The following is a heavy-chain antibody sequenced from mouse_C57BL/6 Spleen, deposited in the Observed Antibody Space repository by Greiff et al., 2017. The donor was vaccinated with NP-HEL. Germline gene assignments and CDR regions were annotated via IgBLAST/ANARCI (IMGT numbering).Heavy chain of an antibody. V-gene: IGHV8-12*01. CDR3: ARSRHYYGSSHWYFDV. CDR2: IYWDDDK. D-gene: IGHD1-1*01. Sequence: QVTLKESGPGILQSSQTLSLTCSFSGFSLSTSGMGVSWIRQPSGKGLEWLAHIYWDDDKRYNPSLKSRLTISKDTSRNQVFLKITSVDTADTATYYCARSRHYYGSSHWYFDVWGTGTTVTVSS. J-gene: IGHJ1*03. CDR1: GFSLSTSGMG.